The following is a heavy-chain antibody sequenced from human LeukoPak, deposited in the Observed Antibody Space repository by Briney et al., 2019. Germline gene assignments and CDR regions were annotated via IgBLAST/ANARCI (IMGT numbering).Heavy chain of an antibody. CDR1: GLTFINFG. CDR3: AKSRLSGINDAFDI. Sequence: GGTLRLSCAASGLTFINFGMTWVRQAPGKGLEWVSAISGSAVITFYADSVKGRFTISRDNSKNTLYLQMNSLRAEDTALYYCAKSRLSGINDAFDIWGQGTMVTVSS. J-gene: IGHJ3*02. D-gene: IGHD3-3*01. V-gene: IGHV3-23*01. CDR2: ISGSAVIT.